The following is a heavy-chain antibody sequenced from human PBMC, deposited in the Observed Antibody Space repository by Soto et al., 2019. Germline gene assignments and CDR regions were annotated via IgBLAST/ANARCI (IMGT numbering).Heavy chain of an antibody. J-gene: IGHJ4*02. Sequence: QVQLVESGGGVVQPGRSLRLSCADSGLTFSSYAMHWVRQAPGKGLEWVAVISYDGSNKYYADSVKGRFTISRDNSKNTRYLQINSLRAEVTAVSYCARVPSSIGRAHFDYGCQGTLVTVSS. CDR1: GLTFSSYA. D-gene: IGHD3-10*01. V-gene: IGHV3-30-3*01. CDR2: ISYDGSNK. CDR3: ARVPSSIGRAHFDY.